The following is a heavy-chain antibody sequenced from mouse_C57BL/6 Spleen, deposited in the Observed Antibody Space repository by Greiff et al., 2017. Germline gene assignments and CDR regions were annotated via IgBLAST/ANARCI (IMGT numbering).Heavy chain of an antibody. J-gene: IGHJ2*01. Sequence: VQLQQSGAELVRPGASVKLSCTASGFNIKDYYMHWVKQRPEQGLEWIGRIDPEDGDTEYAPKFQGKATMTADTSYNPAYLQLSSLTSEDTAVYYCTTLLTTTTRDYWGQGTTLTVSS. D-gene: IGHD6-1*01. CDR1: GFNIKDYY. CDR2: IDPEDGDT. V-gene: IGHV14-1*01. CDR3: TTLLTTTTRDY.